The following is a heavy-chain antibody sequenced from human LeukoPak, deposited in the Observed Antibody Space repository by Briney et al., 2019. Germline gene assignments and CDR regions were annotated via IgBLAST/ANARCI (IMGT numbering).Heavy chain of an antibody. CDR1: GGTFSSYA. V-gene: IGHV1-69*13. D-gene: IGHD5-18*01. CDR2: IIPIFGTA. CDR3: AREAAMVT. J-gene: IGHJ5*02. Sequence: AASVKVSCKASGGTFSSYAISWVRQAPGQGLEWMGGIIPIFGTANYAQKFQGRVTITADESTSTAYMELSSLRSEDTAVYHCAREAAMVTWGQGTLVTVSS.